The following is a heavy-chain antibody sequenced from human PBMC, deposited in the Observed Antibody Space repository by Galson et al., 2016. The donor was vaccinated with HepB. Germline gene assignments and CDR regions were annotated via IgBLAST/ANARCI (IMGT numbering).Heavy chain of an antibody. CDR2: IYHGGTT. CDR1: GASVNGNNW. V-gene: IGHV4-4*01. CDR3: AREGDYYGAGQLDY. J-gene: IGHJ4*02. D-gene: IGHD3-10*01. Sequence: LSLTCSVSGASVNGNNWWTWVRQSPGKGPEWIGDIYHGGTTRYNPSLQSRVNIFLDKSNNQFSLKLYFVTAADTAVYFCAREGDYYGAGQLDYWGQGILVTVSA.